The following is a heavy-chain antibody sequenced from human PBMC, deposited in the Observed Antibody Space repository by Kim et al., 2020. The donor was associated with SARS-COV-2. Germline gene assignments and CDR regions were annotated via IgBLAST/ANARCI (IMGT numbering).Heavy chain of an antibody. Sequence: GGSLRLSCTASGFTFGDYAMSWFRQAPGKGLEWVGFIRSKAYGGTTEYAASVKGRFTISRDDSKSIAYLQMNSLKTEDTAVYYCTRGICGGDCYSRYYFDYWGQGTLVTVSS. D-gene: IGHD2-21*02. CDR2: IRSKAYGGTT. CDR1: GFTFGDYA. V-gene: IGHV3-49*03. CDR3: TRGICGGDCYSRYYFDY. J-gene: IGHJ4*02.